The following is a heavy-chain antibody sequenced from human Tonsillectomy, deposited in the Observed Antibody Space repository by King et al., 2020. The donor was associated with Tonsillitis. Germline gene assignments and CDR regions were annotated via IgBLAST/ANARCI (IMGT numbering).Heavy chain of an antibody. J-gene: IGHJ4*02. CDR3: RAAAGEDFEY. CDR1: GLPFSTYW. Sequence: VQLVEAGGDLVQPGGSLTLSCAVSGLPFSTYWMNWVRQAPGKGLEWVAYIKPDGSEQFHVDSVNGRFTISRANAKNSVYLHMNSLRAEDSAIYYCRAAAGEDFEYWGQGTLVTVSS. D-gene: IGHD6-13*01. CDR2: IKPDGSEQ. V-gene: IGHV3-7*01.